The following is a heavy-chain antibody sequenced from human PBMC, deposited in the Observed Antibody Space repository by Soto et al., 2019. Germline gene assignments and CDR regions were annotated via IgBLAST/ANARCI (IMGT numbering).Heavy chain of an antibody. CDR3: VKDFRPSEYDSSGYFDF. Sequence: SLRLSCAASGFTFDDYAMHWVRQTPGKGLEWVAGIRWNSGGLGYADSVKGRFTISRDNAKNSLFLQMSSLKPEDTALYYCVKDFRPSEYDSSGYFDFWGQGTLVTVSS. V-gene: IGHV3-9*01. CDR1: GFTFDDYA. D-gene: IGHD3-22*01. J-gene: IGHJ4*02. CDR2: IRWNSGGL.